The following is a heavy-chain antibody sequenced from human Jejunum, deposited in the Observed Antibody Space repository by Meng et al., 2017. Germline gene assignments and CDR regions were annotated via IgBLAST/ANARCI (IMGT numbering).Heavy chain of an antibody. CDR2: ISSSSTYI. CDR3: ARDHKSDY. CDR1: GFTFSDYN. J-gene: IGHJ4*02. Sequence: GESLKISCAASGFTFSDYNMNWFRQPPGKGLQWVSYISSSSTYIYYADSVKGRFTISRDNAKNSLYLQMDSLRADDTAVYYCARDHKSDYWGQGTLVTVSS. V-gene: IGHV3-21*01.